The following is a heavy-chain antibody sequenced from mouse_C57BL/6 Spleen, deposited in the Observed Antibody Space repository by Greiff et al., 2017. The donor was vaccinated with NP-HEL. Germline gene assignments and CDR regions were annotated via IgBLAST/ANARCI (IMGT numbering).Heavy chain of an antibody. CDR3: ARGGSSSYWYFDV. V-gene: IGHV3-1*01. Sequence: EVQLVESGPGMVKPSQSLSLTCTVTGYSITSGYDWHWIRHFPGNKLEWMGYISYSGSTNYNPSLKSRISITHDTSKNHFFLKLNSVTTEDTATYYCARGGSSSYWYFDVWGTGTTVTVSS. D-gene: IGHD1-1*01. CDR1: GYSITSGYD. CDR2: ISYSGST. J-gene: IGHJ1*03.